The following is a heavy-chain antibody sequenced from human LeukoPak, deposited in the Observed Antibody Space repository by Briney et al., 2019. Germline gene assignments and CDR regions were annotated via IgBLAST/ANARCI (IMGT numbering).Heavy chain of an antibody. Sequence: PGGSLRLSCTAAGFPFSNYAMTCVRQAPGKGREWVSSMTGSGDKNAETEKGWFNISRNNSRNTLYLQMNILRADDTAVYYCAKSRLPYDSTFYYSFDFWGQGTLVTVSS. D-gene: IGHD3-22*01. CDR1: GFPFSNYA. CDR2: MTGSGD. J-gene: IGHJ4*02. CDR3: AKSRLPYDSTFYYSFDF. V-gene: IGHV3-23*01.